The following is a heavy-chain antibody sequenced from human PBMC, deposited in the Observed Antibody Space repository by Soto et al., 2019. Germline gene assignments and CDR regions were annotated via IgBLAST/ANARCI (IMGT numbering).Heavy chain of an antibody. CDR2: FYYTGST. D-gene: IGHD6-19*01. CDR1: EGSIRGYY. V-gene: IGHV4-59*01. J-gene: IGHJ4*02. Sequence: SETLSLTCTVSEGSIRGYYWSWIRQPPWKGLEWLGYFYYTGSTNYNPSLRSRVSISVDTSKNEFTLRLSSVTAADTAVYFCARSVAVPGAHIDYWGQGTQVTVSS. CDR3: ARSVAVPGAHIDY.